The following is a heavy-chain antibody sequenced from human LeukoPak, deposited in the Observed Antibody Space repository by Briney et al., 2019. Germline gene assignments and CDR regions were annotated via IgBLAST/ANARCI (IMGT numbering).Heavy chain of an antibody. V-gene: IGHV1-8*01. CDR3: ATLHYYYYYMDV. CDR2: MNPNSGNT. CDR1: GYTFTSYD. J-gene: IGHJ6*03. Sequence: ASVKVSCKASGYTFTSYDINWVRQATGQELEWMGWMNPNSGNTGYAQKFQGRVTMTRNTSISTAYMELSSLRSEDTAVYYCATLHYYYYYMDVWGKGTTVTVSS.